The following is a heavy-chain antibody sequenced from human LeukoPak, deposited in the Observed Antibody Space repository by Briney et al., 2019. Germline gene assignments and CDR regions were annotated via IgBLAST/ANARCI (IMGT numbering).Heavy chain of an antibody. CDR1: GFTFSSYW. Sequence: GGSLRLSCAASGFTFSSYWVSWVRQAPGKGLEWVSAISGSGGSTYYADSVKGRFTISRDNSKNTLYLQMNSLRAEDTAVYYCASSSGSYEFDYWGQGTLVTVSS. CDR3: ASSSGSYEFDY. CDR2: ISGSGGST. V-gene: IGHV3-23*01. J-gene: IGHJ4*02. D-gene: IGHD3-10*01.